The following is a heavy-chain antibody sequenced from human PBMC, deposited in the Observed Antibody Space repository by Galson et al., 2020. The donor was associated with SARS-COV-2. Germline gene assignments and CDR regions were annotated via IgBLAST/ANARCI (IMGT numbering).Heavy chain of an antibody. CDR1: GINFRSYA. CDR3: SEELRDFWSGIVAY. D-gene: IGHD3-3*01. J-gene: IGHJ4*02. V-gene: IGHV3-30*04. Sequence: GESLKISCAASGINFRSYAMHRVRQGPGKGLGWVAVISYDGSNKYYADSVKGRFTIPRDNSKNTLYLQMNSLRAEETALYYCSEELRDFWSGIVAYCGQGSLVVVS. CDR2: ISYDGSNK.